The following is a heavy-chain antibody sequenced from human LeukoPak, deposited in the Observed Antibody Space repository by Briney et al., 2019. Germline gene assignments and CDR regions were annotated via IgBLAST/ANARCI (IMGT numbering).Heavy chain of an antibody. Sequence: PGGSLRLSCAASGFTFSDNYMSWIRQAPGKGLEWVSYISGSGSSKYYADSVKGRFTISRDNAKNSLYLQMNSLRAEDTAVYYYARGLGTNFYDSSGYIFDYWGQGTLVTVSS. V-gene: IGHV3-11*01. CDR1: GFTFSDNY. CDR3: ARGLGTNFYDSSGYIFDY. D-gene: IGHD3-22*01. CDR2: ISGSGSSK. J-gene: IGHJ4*02.